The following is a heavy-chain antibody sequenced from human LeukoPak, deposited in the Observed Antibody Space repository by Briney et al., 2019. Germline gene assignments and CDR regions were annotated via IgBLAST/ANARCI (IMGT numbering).Heavy chain of an antibody. CDR2: IIPIFGTA. J-gene: IGHJ4*02. CDR1: RGTFSSYA. Sequence: SVKVSCNASRGTFSSYAISWVRQAPGQGLEWMGGIIPIFGTANYAQKFQGRVTITTDESTSTAYMELSSLRSEDTAVYYCARVSDSGSQSYFDYWGQGTLVTVSS. D-gene: IGHD1-26*01. V-gene: IGHV1-69*05. CDR3: ARVSDSGSQSYFDY.